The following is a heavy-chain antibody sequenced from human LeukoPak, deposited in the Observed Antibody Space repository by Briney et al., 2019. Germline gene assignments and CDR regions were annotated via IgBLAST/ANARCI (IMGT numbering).Heavy chain of an antibody. J-gene: IGHJ4*02. CDR1: GFSFSTQR. Sequence: GGSLRLSCAASGFSFSTQRMHWVRQAPGKGLVWVSYINIDERITGYADSVKGRFTISRDNAKNTLYLQMNSLRAEDTAVYYCALPSSLRYWGQGTLVTVSS. V-gene: IGHV3-74*01. CDR3: ALPSSLRY. CDR2: INIDERIT.